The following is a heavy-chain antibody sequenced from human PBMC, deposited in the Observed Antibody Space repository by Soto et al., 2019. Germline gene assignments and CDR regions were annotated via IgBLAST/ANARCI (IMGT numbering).Heavy chain of an antibody. CDR1: GFTFSSYW. V-gene: IGHV3-74*01. CDR3: ARRGQEGPGLAH. J-gene: IGHJ5*02. Sequence: EVQLVESGGNLVQPGGSLRLSCAASGFTFSSYWMHWVRQAPGKGLVWVSRINSDGSSTSYVDSVKGRFTISRDNATNTLYLQVNSLSVEDTAVYYCARRGQEGPGLAHWGQGTPVTVSS. CDR2: INSDGSST.